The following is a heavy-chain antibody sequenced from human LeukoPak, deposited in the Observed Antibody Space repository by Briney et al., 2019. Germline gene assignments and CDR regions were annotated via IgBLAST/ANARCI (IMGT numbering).Heavy chain of an antibody. CDR1: GGSMNQYY. D-gene: IGHD4-23*01. CDR3: ATLTGGDDAFDI. V-gene: IGHV4-4*07. J-gene: IGHJ3*02. CDR2: IYSTGTT. Sequence: PSETLSLTCTVSGGSMNQYYWSWIRQPAGKGLEWIGRIYSTGTTYYKPSLKSRVTMSVDTSHNQFFLKLNSVTAADTAVYYCATLTGGDDAFDIWGQGTMVTVSS.